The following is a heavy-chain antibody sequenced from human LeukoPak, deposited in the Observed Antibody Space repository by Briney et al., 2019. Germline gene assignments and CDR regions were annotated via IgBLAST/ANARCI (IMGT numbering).Heavy chain of an antibody. CDR3: ARDWYSGSFPLDY. J-gene: IGHJ4*02. V-gene: IGHV3-11*04. CDR1: GFTFSDYY. D-gene: IGHD1-26*01. CDR2: ISSSGSSI. Sequence: GGSLRLSCAASGFTFSDYYMTWIRQAPGKGLEWVSYISSSGSSIYYADSVKGRFTISRDNARNSLYLQMNSPRAEDTAVYYCARDWYSGSFPLDYWGQGTLVTVSS.